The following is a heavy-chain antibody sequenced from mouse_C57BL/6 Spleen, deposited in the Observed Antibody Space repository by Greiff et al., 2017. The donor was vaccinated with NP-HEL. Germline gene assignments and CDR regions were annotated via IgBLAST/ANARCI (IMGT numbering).Heavy chain of an antibody. D-gene: IGHD1-1*01. Sequence: QVQLQQPGTELVKPGASVKLSCKASGYTFTSYWMHWVKQRPGQGLEWIGNINPSNGGTNYNEKFKSKATLTVDKSSSTSYMQLSSLTSEDSAVYYCARERTTVVAHYAMDYWGQGTSVTVSS. CDR2: INPSNGGT. V-gene: IGHV1-53*01. J-gene: IGHJ4*01. CDR1: GYTFTSYW. CDR3: ARERTTVVAHYAMDY.